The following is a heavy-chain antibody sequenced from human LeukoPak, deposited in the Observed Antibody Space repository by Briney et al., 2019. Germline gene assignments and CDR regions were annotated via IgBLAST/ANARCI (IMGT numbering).Heavy chain of an antibody. Sequence: GGSLRLSCEVSGFTFSSYHMNWVRQAPGKGLEWVSSISSSSRYIYYADSMTGRFTISRDNAKNSLYLQMNSLRAEDTAVYYCARYSGYDDEGEYFDYWGQGTLVTVSS. CDR3: ARYSGYDDEGEYFDY. J-gene: IGHJ4*02. D-gene: IGHD5-12*01. V-gene: IGHV3-21*01. CDR2: ISSSSRYI. CDR1: GFTFSSYH.